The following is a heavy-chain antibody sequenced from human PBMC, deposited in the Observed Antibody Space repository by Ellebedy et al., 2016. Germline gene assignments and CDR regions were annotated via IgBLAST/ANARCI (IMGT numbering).Heavy chain of an antibody. CDR2: INHSGST. V-gene: IGHV4-34*01. D-gene: IGHD2-15*01. CDR3: AREMSGSRALDY. J-gene: IGHJ4*02. Sequence: SETLSLXXAVYGGSFSGYYWSWIRQPPGKGLEWIGEINHSGSTNYNPSLKSRVTMSVDTSKNQFSLKVSSVTAADTAVYYCAREMSGSRALDYWGLGTLVTVSS. CDR1: GGSFSGYY.